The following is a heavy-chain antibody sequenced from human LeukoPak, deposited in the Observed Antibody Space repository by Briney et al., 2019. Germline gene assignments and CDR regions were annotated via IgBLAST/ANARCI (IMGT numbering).Heavy chain of an antibody. J-gene: IGHJ4*02. CDR2: ISDDGRRK. V-gene: IGHV3-30*18. D-gene: IGHD4-17*01. CDR1: GFSSISYG. CDR3: AKRPSDYGDYVSYFDY. Sequence: GGSLRHSCAASGFSSISYGMHWVRQAPGKGLEWVGVISDDGRRKDYADSVKGRFTISRDNSKDTLYLQMNSLRAEDTAVYYCAKRPSDYGDYVSYFDYWGQGALVTVSS.